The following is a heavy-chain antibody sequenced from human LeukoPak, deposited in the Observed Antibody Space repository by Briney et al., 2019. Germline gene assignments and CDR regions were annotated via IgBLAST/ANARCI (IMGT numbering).Heavy chain of an antibody. CDR3: ARNLDSSGYYDY. Sequence: SETLSLTCAVSGGSISSGGYSWSWIRQPPGKGLEWIGYIYHSGSTYYIPSLKSRVTISVDRSKNQFSLKLSSVTAADTAVYYCARNLDSSGYYDYWGQGTLVTVSS. V-gene: IGHV4-30-2*01. CDR2: IYHSGST. J-gene: IGHJ4*02. D-gene: IGHD3-22*01. CDR1: GGSISSGGYS.